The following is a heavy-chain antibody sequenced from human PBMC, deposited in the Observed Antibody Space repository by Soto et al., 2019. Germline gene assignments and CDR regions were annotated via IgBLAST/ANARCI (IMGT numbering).Heavy chain of an antibody. J-gene: IGHJ4*02. V-gene: IGHV3-23*01. D-gene: IGHD6-6*01. CDR1: GFTFSSYA. CDR2: ISGSDDST. Sequence: EVQLLESGGGLVQPGESLRLSCAASGFTFSSYAMSWVRQAPGKGLEWVSVISGSDDSTYYADSVKGRFSISRDNSKNTLYLQINSPRAEDPAVYYCAKTSSSSTFDSWGQGTLVTVSS. CDR3: AKTSSSSTFDS.